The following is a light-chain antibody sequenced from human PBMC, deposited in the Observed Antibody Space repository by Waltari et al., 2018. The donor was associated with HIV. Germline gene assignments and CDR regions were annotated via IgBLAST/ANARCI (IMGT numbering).Light chain of an antibody. J-gene: IGLJ3*02. Sequence: QAGLTQPPAVSQALGQTATLSCTGGDDHVGNEGAAWLQQYKGLPPKLLSYRNNKRASGISHKFSAARAGNTVFLTIAGLQPEDEADYYCSAWDGRLSAWVFGGGTKLTVL. CDR2: RNN. V-gene: IGLV10-54*04. CDR3: SAWDGRLSAWV. CDR1: DDHVGNEG.